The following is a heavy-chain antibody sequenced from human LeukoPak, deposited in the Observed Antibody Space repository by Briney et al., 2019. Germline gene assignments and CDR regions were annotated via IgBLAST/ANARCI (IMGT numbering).Heavy chain of an antibody. D-gene: IGHD6-13*01. V-gene: IGHV4-34*01. Sequence: NPSETLSLTCAVYGGSFSGYYWSWIRQPPGKGLEWIGEINHSGSTNYNPSLKSRVTISVDTSKNQFSLKLSSVTAADTAMYYCARHVTIAAFDYWGQGTLVTVSS. CDR3: ARHVTIAAFDY. CDR1: GGSFSGYY. J-gene: IGHJ4*02. CDR2: INHSGST.